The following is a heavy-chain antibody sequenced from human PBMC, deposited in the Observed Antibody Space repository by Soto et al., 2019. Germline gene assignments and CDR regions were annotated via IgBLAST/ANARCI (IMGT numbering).Heavy chain of an antibody. V-gene: IGHV1-2*02. CDR1: GYSISAYY. CDR2: IDPKNGGT. CDR3: ATPLVRITPPQDAFDV. D-gene: IGHD1-26*01. Sequence: QVQLVQSGTEVKKPGASVKVSCQASGYSISAYYIHWVRQAPGQGLEWMGWIDPKNGGTVSAQKFQGRLTMTRDTSISAAYMDLSGLTSDDTALYYCATPLVRITPPQDAFDVWGKGTLVTVSS. J-gene: IGHJ3*01.